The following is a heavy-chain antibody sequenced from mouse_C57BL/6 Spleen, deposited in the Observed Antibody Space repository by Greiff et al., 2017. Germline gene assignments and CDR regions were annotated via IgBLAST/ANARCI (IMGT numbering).Heavy chain of an antibody. D-gene: IGHD1-1*01. CDR2: IDPSDSET. V-gene: IGHV1-52*01. Sequence: QVQLQQPGAELVRPGSSVKLSCKASGYTFTSYWMHWVKQRPIQGLEWIGNIDPSDSETNYNQKFKDKATLTVDKSSSTAYMQLSSLTSEDSSVYYCARSDYYGSVYAMDYWGQGTSVTVSS. CDR3: ARSDYYGSVYAMDY. J-gene: IGHJ4*01. CDR1: GYTFTSYW.